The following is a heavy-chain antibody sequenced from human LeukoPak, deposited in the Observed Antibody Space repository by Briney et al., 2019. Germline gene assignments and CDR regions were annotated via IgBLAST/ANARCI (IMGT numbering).Heavy chain of an antibody. CDR3: VRDNSRGQSLGVIY. CDR2: INADSSTI. V-gene: IGHV3-48*01. CDR1: GFTFSTYN. Sequence: PGGSLILSCAASGFTFSTYNMNWVRQAPGKGLEWISYINADSSTIQYADSVRGRFTTSRDNAKNSLYLQMNSLRAEDTAVYYCVRDNSRGQSLGVIYWGQGSLVTVSS. J-gene: IGHJ4*02. D-gene: IGHD3-22*01.